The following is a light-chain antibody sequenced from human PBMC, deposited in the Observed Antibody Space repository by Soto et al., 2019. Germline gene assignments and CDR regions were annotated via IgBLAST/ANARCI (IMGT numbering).Light chain of an antibody. Sequence: EIVLTQSPGTLSLSPGERATLSCRASQSVSSSYLAWYQQKPGQAPRLLIHGASSRATGIPDRFSGSGSGKDFTLTISRLEPEDFAVYYCQQYGSSRGFTFGPGTKVDIK. CDR2: GAS. V-gene: IGKV3-20*01. J-gene: IGKJ3*01. CDR1: QSVSSSY. CDR3: QQYGSSRGFT.